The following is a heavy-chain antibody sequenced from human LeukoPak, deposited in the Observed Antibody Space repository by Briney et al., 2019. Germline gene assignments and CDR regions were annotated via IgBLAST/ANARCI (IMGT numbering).Heavy chain of an antibody. D-gene: IGHD6-13*01. J-gene: IGHJ1*01. Sequence: ASVKVSCKASGYTFTGYYMHWVRQAPGQGLEWMGWINPNSGGTNYAQKFQGRVTMTRDTSISTAYMELGRLRSDDTAVYYCARVRRIAAAGTGYFQHWGQGTLVTVSS. V-gene: IGHV1-2*02. CDR1: GYTFTGYY. CDR2: INPNSGGT. CDR3: ARVRRIAAAGTGYFQH.